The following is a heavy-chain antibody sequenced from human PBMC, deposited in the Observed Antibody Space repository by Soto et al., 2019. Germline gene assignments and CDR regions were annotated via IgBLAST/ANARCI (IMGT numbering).Heavy chain of an antibody. D-gene: IGHD1-26*01. J-gene: IGHJ4*02. CDR2: IVPMYDSV. CDR3: ATWRHYSGSYCFDY. Sequence: SVKVSCKASGGTLNTYTINWVRQAPGRRLEWVGQIVPMYDSVNYAENFQGRVTITADKSTKTSFMELTSLKSEDTALYFCATWRHYSGSYCFDYWGQGTLVTVPS. V-gene: IGHV1-69*06. CDR1: GGTLNTYT.